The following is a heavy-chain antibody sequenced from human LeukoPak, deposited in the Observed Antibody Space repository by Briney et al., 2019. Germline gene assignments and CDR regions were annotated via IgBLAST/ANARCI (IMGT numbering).Heavy chain of an antibody. J-gene: IGHJ3*02. V-gene: IGHV3-21*04. CDR1: GFTFSSYS. CDR2: ISSSSSYI. D-gene: IGHD3-22*01. Sequence: PGGSLRLSCAASGFTFSSYSMNWVRRAPGKGLEWVSSISSSSSYIYYADSVKGRFTISRDNAKNSLYLQMNSLRAEDTAVYYCATLGRITMIVVVITDAFDIWGQGTMVTVSS. CDR3: ATLGRITMIVVVITDAFDI.